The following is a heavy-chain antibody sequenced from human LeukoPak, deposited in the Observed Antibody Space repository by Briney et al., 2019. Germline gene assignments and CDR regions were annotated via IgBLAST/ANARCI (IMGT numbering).Heavy chain of an antibody. CDR1: GGSISSYY. CDR3: ARVSDTAMARGAFDI. D-gene: IGHD5-18*01. Sequence: SETLSLTCTVSGGSISSYYWSWIRQPPGKGLEWIGYIYYSGSTNYNPSLKSRVTISVDTSKNQFSLKLSSVTAADTAVYYCARVSDTAMARGAFDIWGQGTMVTVSS. CDR2: IYYSGST. J-gene: IGHJ3*02. V-gene: IGHV4-59*01.